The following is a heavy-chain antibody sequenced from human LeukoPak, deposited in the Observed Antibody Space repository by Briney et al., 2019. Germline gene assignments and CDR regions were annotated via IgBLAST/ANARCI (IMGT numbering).Heavy chain of an antibody. Sequence: GSLRLSCAASGFTFSSYAMGWVRPAPGKGLEWVSAISGSGGSTYYADSVKGRFTISRDNSKNTLYLQMNSLRAEDTAVYYCAKEPYDSSGYYGYWGQGTLVTVSS. CDR3: AKEPYDSSGYYGY. J-gene: IGHJ4*02. D-gene: IGHD3-22*01. CDR1: GFTFSSYA. CDR2: ISGSGGST. V-gene: IGHV3-23*01.